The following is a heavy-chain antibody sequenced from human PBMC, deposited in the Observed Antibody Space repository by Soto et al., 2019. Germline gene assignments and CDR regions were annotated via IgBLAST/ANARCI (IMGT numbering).Heavy chain of an antibody. D-gene: IGHD6-19*01. J-gene: IGHJ4*02. CDR2: ITSTGDRA. Sequence: SLRLSCAASGFTFSSYAMSWVRQAPGKGLEWVSSITSTGDRAYYADSVKGRFTVSRDNSKNTVYMQMNSLRAEDTAVYYCARGQLYSSGWYVYWGQGTLVTVSS. V-gene: IGHV3-23*01. CDR1: GFTFSSYA. CDR3: ARGQLYSSGWYVY.